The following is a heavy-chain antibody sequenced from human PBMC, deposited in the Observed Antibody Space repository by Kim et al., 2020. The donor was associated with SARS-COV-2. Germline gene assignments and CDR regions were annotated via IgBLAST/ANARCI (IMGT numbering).Heavy chain of an antibody. D-gene: IGHD1-7*01. CDR3: ALLGTGTTNFDY. V-gene: IGHV1-69*02. Sequence: NYAQKFQGRVTITADKSTSTAYMGLSSLRSEDTAVYYCALLGTGTTNFDYGGQGTLVTVSS. J-gene: IGHJ4*02.